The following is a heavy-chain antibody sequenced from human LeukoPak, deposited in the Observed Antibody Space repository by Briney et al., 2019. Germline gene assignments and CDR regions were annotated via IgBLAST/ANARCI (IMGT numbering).Heavy chain of an antibody. V-gene: IGHV3-33*06. D-gene: IGHD6-6*01. Sequence: GGSLRLSCAASGFTFSSYGMHWVRQAPGKGLEWVAVIWYDGSNKYYADSVKGRFTISRDNSKNTLYLQMNSLRAEDTAVYYCAKPVEGHSSSPWSFGYWGQGTLVTVSS. CDR3: AKPVEGHSSSPWSFGY. CDR2: IWYDGSNK. CDR1: GFTFSSYG. J-gene: IGHJ4*02.